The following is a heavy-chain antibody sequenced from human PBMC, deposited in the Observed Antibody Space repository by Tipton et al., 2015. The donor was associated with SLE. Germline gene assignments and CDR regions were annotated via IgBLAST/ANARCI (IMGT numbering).Heavy chain of an antibody. CDR1: GFTFSSYA. CDR2: ISGSGGST. D-gene: IGHD3-22*01. CDR3: AKDHYYDSSGPVDY. J-gene: IGHJ4*02. V-gene: IGHV3-23*01. Sequence: SLRLSCAASGFTFSSYAMSWVRQAPGKGLEWVSAISGSGGSTYYADSVKGRFTISRDNSKNTLYLQMNSLRAEDTAVYYCAKDHYYDSSGPVDYWGQGTLVTVSS.